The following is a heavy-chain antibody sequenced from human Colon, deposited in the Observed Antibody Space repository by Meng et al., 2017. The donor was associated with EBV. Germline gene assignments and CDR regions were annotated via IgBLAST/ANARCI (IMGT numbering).Heavy chain of an antibody. CDR2: IYDTGGA. D-gene: IGHD6-25*01. CDR3: ARHSGYNQGY. V-gene: IGHV4-4*02. Sequence: VRVPGQGPGLMKPLGTLSIACAVSGGSISSGTFWSWVRQPPGKGLEWVGQIYDTGGANYNPSLQSRVTISVDKSKNQFSLNLNSVTAADTAVYYCARHSGYNQGYWGQGTLVTVSS. J-gene: IGHJ4*02. CDR1: GGSISSGTF.